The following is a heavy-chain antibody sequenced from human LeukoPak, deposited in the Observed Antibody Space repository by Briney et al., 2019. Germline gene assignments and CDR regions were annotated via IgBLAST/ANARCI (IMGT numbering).Heavy chain of an antibody. CDR2: IYYSGST. V-gene: IGHV4-61*01. Sequence: SETLSLTCTVSGGSVSSGSYYWGWIRQPPGKGLEWIGYIYYSGSTNYNPSLKSRVTISVDTSKNQFSLKLSSVTAADTAVYYCARENYGDYVGGQGTLVTVSS. CDR1: GGSVSSGSYY. J-gene: IGHJ4*02. CDR3: ARENYGDYV. D-gene: IGHD4-17*01.